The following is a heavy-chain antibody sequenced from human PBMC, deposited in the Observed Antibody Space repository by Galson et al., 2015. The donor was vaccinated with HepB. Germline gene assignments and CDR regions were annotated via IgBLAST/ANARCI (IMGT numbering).Heavy chain of an antibody. CDR1: GYTFTSYY. V-gene: IGHV1-46*01. Sequence: SVKVSCKASGYTFTSYYMFWVRQAPGQGFEWMGLISPSGDSATYSQKFQGTVTMTRDTSTSTVYMELSSLRSEDTAVYYCARYSSTMAFDYWGQGTLVTVSS. CDR3: ARYSSTMAFDY. D-gene: IGHD2-2*01. CDR2: ISPSGDSA. J-gene: IGHJ4*02.